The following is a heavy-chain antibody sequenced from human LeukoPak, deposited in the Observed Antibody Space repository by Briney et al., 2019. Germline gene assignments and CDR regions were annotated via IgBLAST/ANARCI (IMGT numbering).Heavy chain of an antibody. J-gene: IGHJ6*03. V-gene: IGHV4-38-2*02. D-gene: IGHD2-15*01. CDR2: INPSGHT. CDR3: ARGDRSGGPNYYYYMDV. Sequence: SETLSLTCSVSSFSFSIPYYWGWIRQPPGQGLEWIGSINPSGHTYYNGSLKSRVTISVDTSRNQFSLKLSSVTATDTAMYYCARGDRSGGPNYYYYMDVWGKGTTVTVSS. CDR1: SFSFSIPYY.